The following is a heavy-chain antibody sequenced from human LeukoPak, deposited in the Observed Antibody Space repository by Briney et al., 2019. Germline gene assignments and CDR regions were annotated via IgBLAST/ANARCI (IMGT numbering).Heavy chain of an antibody. V-gene: IGHV3-7*01. J-gene: IGHJ4*02. D-gene: IGHD6-13*01. CDR1: GFTFSSYW. Sequence: GGSLRLSCAASGFTFSSYWMSWVRQAPGKGLEWVANIKEDGSEKYYVDSVRGRFTLSRHNAKNSLYLQMNSLRAEGTAVYYCARRFIAAAFFDHWGQGTLVAVSS. CDR2: IKEDGSEK. CDR3: ARRFIAAAFFDH.